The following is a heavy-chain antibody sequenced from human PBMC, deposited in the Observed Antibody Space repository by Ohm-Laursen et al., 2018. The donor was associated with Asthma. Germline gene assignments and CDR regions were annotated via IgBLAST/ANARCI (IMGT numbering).Heavy chain of an antibody. J-gene: IGHJ4*02. CDR1: GFTFSSYG. CDR3: ANDDSGSYYGGESY. D-gene: IGHD1-26*01. Sequence: LSLTCAASGFTFSSYGMHWVRQAPGKGLEWVAVISYDGSKKYYEDSVKGRFTISRDNSKNTLYLQVNSLRPEDTAVYYCANDDSGSYYGGESYWGQGTLVTVSS. CDR2: ISYDGSKK. V-gene: IGHV3-30*18.